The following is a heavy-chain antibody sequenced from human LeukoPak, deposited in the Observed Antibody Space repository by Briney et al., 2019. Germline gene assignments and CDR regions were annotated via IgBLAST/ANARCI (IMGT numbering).Heavy chain of an antibody. CDR1: GYTFSSYA. CDR3: ARTYYYDSSGYYFDY. D-gene: IGHD3-22*01. Sequence: SVKASCKASGYTFSSYAISWVRQAPGQGLEWMGGIIPIFDTGNYAQKFQGRLTITADESTSTAYMELSSLRSEDTAVYYCARTYYYDSSGYYFDYWGQGTLVTVSS. J-gene: IGHJ4*02. CDR2: IIPIFDTG. V-gene: IGHV1-69*13.